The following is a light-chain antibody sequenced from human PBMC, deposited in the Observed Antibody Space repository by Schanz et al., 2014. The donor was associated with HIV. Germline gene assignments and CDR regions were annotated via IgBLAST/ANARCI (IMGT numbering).Light chain of an antibody. CDR1: SSDVGSYNL. CDR3: SSYTISVAWV. J-gene: IGLJ3*02. V-gene: IGLV2-14*02. Sequence: QSVLTQPASVSGSPGQSITISCTGTSSDVGSYNLVSWYQQHPGKAPKLMIYEVSKRPSGVPDRFSGSKSGNTASLTISGLQAEDEADYYCSSYTISVAWVFGGGTKLTVL. CDR2: EVS.